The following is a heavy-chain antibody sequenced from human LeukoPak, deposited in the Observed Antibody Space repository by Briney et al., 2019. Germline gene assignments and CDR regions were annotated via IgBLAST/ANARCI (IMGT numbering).Heavy chain of an antibody. D-gene: IGHD6-13*01. CDR3: ATILVAAGIGD. CDR2: IYNSGRAT. CDR1: GFILSTYP. J-gene: IGHJ4*02. V-gene: IGHV3-23*05. Sequence: GGSLRLSCAASGFILSTYPMSWVRQAPGKGLEWVSSIYNSGRATYYTDSVKGRFTISRDNSKNTLYLQMTSLRDEDTALYYCATILVAAGIGDWGQGTLVTVSS.